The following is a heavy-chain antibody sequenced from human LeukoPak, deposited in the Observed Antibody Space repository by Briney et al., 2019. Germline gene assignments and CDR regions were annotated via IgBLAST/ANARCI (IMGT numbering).Heavy chain of an antibody. Sequence: PGGSLRLSCTVSGFTLSSYEMSWIRQAPGKGLEWVSSIDYSGGSTYYADSVKGRFTISRDNSKNTLYLQMNSLRPDDTAVYYCAKDYSKTSYYGSGTYYRPNWFDPWGQGTLVTVSS. J-gene: IGHJ5*02. CDR1: GFTLSSYE. CDR3: AKDYSKTSYYGSGTYYRPNWFDP. V-gene: IGHV3-23*01. D-gene: IGHD3-10*01. CDR2: IDYSGGST.